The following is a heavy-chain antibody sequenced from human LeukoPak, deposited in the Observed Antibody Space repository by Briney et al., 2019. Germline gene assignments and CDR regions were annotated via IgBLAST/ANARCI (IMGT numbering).Heavy chain of an antibody. J-gene: IGHJ4*02. CDR1: GFTFSSYW. CDR2: INSDGSST. V-gene: IGHV3-74*01. D-gene: IGHD5-12*01. Sequence: GESLRLSCAASGFTFSSYWMHWVRQAPGKGLVWVSRINSDGSSTSYADSVKGRFTISRDNAKNTLYLQMNSLRAEDTAVYYCARYSGYAQDFDYWGQGTLVTVSS. CDR3: ARYSGYAQDFDY.